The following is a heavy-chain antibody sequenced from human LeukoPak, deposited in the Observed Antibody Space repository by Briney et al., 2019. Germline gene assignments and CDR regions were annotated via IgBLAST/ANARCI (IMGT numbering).Heavy chain of an antibody. CDR3: ATSNRGIVATINYYYYGMDV. J-gene: IGHJ6*02. Sequence: GASVKVSCKASGYTFTGYYMHWVRQAPGQGLEWMGWINPNSGGTNYAQKFQGRVTMTRDTSISTAYMELSRLRSEDTAVYYCATSNRGIVATINYYYYGMDVWGQGTTVTVSS. CDR2: INPNSGGT. CDR1: GYTFTGYY. D-gene: IGHD5-12*01. V-gene: IGHV1-2*02.